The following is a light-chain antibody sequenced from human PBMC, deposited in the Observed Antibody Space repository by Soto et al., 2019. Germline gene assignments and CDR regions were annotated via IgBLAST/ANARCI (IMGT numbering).Light chain of an antibody. J-gene: IGKJ5*01. CDR1: QSISSW. CDR3: QQYENLPT. V-gene: IGKV1-33*01. Sequence: DIQMTKSPSTLSASVGDIFTITFRASQSISSWLAWYQQKPGRAPKLLIYDASNLEAGVPSRFRGSGSGTDFTFTISRLQPEDIATYYCQQYENLPTFGQGTRLEIK. CDR2: DAS.